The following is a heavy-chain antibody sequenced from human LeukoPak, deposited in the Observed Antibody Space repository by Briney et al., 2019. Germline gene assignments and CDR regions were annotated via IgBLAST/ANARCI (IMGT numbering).Heavy chain of an antibody. D-gene: IGHD5-24*01. CDR1: GGSINSHSYY. CDR2: VYYDGTS. V-gene: IGHV4-39*01. J-gene: IGHJ4*02. Sequence: SETLSLTCTVSGGSINSHSYYWGWIRQPPGKGLEWIGSVYYDGTSYSNPSLESRVAVFVDTSRDQFSLDLSFVTAADTALYYCVRHISTNTGYFDSCGQGTPVSVSS. CDR3: VRHISTNTGYFDS.